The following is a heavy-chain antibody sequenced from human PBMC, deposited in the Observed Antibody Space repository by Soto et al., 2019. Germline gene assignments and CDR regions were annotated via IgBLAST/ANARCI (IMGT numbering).Heavy chain of an antibody. CDR1: GGTFSSYR. CDR3: VRDSGEKLSSS. Sequence: SVKVSCKASGGTFSSYRINWVRQAPGQGLEWVGGIAPIYRTAAYAQKFQGRVTIPADESARTSYMELRSLKSQDTAVYYCVRDSGEKLSSSWGHGTLVTV. D-gene: IGHD6-13*01. CDR2: IAPIYRTA. V-gene: IGHV1-69*13. J-gene: IGHJ4*01.